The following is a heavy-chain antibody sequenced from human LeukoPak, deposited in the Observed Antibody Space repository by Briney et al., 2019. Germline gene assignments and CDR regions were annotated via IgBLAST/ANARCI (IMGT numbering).Heavy chain of an antibody. Sequence: GSSVKVSCKASGGTFSSYAISWVRQAPGQGLEWMGWISAYNGNTNYAQKLQGRVTMTTDTSTSTAYMELRSLRSDDTAVYYCAREENRDLYGDYRREDAFDIWGQGTMVTVSS. CDR1: GGTFSSYA. V-gene: IGHV1-18*01. J-gene: IGHJ3*02. D-gene: IGHD4-17*01. CDR2: ISAYNGNT. CDR3: AREENRDLYGDYRREDAFDI.